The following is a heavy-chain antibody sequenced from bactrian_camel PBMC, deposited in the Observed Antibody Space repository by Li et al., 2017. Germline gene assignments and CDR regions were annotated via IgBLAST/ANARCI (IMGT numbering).Heavy chain of an antibody. CDR3: ATSEGTVLYEYNY. Sequence: HVQLVESGGGSVQAGGSLKLSCEVIGGDNSNNCIGWFRQRPGEEREEVAIIDSGSTTTYADSVKGRFTISRDNAKNTLYLQMNSLKTEDTAVYYCATSEGTVLYEYNYWGQGTQVTVS. D-gene: IGHD6*01. J-gene: IGHJ4*01. V-gene: IGHV3S53*01. CDR2: IDSGSTT. CDR1: GGDNSNNC.